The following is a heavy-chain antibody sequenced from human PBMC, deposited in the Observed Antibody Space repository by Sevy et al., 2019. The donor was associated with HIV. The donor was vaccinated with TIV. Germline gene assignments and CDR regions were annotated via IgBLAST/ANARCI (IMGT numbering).Heavy chain of an antibody. CDR3: ARGMYDYVWGSYRPPMSFDY. D-gene: IGHD3-16*02. V-gene: IGHV1-18*01. J-gene: IGHJ4*02. Sequence: ASFKVSCKASGYTFTSYGISWVRQAPGQGLEWMGWISAYNGNTNYAQKLQGRVTMTTDTSTSTAYMELRSLRSDDTAVYYCARGMYDYVWGSYRPPMSFDYWGQGTLVTVSS. CDR1: GYTFTSYG. CDR2: ISAYNGNT.